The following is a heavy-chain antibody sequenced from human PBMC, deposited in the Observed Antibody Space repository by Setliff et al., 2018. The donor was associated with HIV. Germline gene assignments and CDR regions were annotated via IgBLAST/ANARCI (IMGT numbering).Heavy chain of an antibody. Sequence: SETLSLTCRVSSGSISGYYWSWVRQPPGRGLEWIGYVSYSGSTSYNPSLNSRVTMSVDTSRDQFSLKLSSVTAADTAVYYCARIRGYCSSTSCSLYYGMDVWGQGTTVTVSS. CDR3: ARIRGYCSSTSCSLYYGMDV. CDR2: VSYSGST. V-gene: IGHV4-59*08. D-gene: IGHD2-2*01. J-gene: IGHJ6*02. CDR1: SGSISGYY.